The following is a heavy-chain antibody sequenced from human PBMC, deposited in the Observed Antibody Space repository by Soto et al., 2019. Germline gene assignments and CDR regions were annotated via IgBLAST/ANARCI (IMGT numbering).Heavy chain of an antibody. CDR2: MNPNSGNT. CDR1: GYTCTSYD. CDR3: ARSIAAAGTFYYYYGMDV. J-gene: IGHJ6*02. V-gene: IGHV1-8*01. Sequence: ASVKVSCKASGYTCTSYDINWVLQATGQGLEWMGWMNPNSGNTGYAQKFQGRVTMTRNTSISTAYMELSSLRSEDTAVYYCARSIAAAGTFYYYYGMDVWGQGTTVTVSS. D-gene: IGHD6-13*01.